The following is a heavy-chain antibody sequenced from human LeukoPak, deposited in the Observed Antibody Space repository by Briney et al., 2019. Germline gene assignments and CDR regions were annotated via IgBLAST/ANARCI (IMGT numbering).Heavy chain of an antibody. V-gene: IGHV3-30*02. CDR3: AKDLGYCSSTSCYNPFDY. CDR2: IRYDGSNK. CDR1: GFTFSSYG. J-gene: IGHJ4*02. Sequence: GGSLRLSCAASGFTFSSYGMHWVRQAPGKGLEWVAFIRYDGSNKYYADSVKGRFTISRDNSKNTLYLQMNSLRAEDTAVYYCAKDLGYCSSTSCYNPFDYWGQGTLVTVSS. D-gene: IGHD2-2*02.